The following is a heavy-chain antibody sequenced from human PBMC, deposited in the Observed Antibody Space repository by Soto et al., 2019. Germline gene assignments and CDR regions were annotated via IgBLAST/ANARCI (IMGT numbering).Heavy chain of an antibody. D-gene: IGHD3-22*01. V-gene: IGHV1-69*06. CDR3: ARDRTDSGYYTNWLDP. CDR1: GYTFTSYG. J-gene: IGHJ5*02. CDR2: IIPIFGTT. Sequence: SVKVSCKASGYTFTSYGISWVRQAPGQGLEWMGRIIPIFGTTNYAQNLQGRVTISADKSTLTSYMELHSLTSDDTALYYCARDRTDSGYYTNWLDPWGQGTQVTVYS.